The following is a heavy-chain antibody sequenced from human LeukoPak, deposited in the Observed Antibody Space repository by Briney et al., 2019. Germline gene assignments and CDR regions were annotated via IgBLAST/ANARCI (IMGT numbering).Heavy chain of an antibody. CDR1: GFTFSRHG. J-gene: IGHJ4*02. D-gene: IGHD3-3*01. CDR2: ISNDGSRK. V-gene: IGHV3-30*03. CDR3: ARDRAWNYFDS. Sequence: GGSLRLSCAPSGFTFSRHGMHWVRQAPGKGLEWVAIISNDGSRKYYAHSVEGRFTISRDNSKNTLYLQMDSLRAEDTAVYYCARDRAWNYFDSWGQGTLVTVSS.